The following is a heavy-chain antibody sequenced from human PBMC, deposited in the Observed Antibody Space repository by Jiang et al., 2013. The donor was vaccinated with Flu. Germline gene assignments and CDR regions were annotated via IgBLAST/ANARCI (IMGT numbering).Heavy chain of an antibody. Sequence: LLKPSETLSLTCTVSGGSISSYYWSWIRQPPGKGLEWIGYIYYSGSTNYNPSLKSRVTISVDTSKNQFSLKLSSVTAADTAVYYCARLIAVAGAADYWGQGTLVTVSS. V-gene: IGHV4-59*08. CDR3: ARLIAVAGAADY. D-gene: IGHD6-19*01. CDR2: IYYSGST. CDR1: GGSISSYY. J-gene: IGHJ4*02.